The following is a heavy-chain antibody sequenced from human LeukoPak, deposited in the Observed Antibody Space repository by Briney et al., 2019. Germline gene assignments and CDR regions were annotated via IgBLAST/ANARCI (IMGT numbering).Heavy chain of an antibody. CDR3: ARWGRIAIFGVVIPHAVDI. CDR2: MYYSGST. J-gene: IGHJ3*02. V-gene: IGHV4-39*07. CDR1: SGSISSTSYY. Sequence: SETLSLTCTVSSGSISSTSYYWGWIRQPPGMGLEWIGSMYYSGSTYYNPSLKSRVTISLDTSKNQFSLKLSSVTAADTAVYYCARWGRIAIFGVVIPHAVDIWGQGTMVTVSS. D-gene: IGHD3-3*01.